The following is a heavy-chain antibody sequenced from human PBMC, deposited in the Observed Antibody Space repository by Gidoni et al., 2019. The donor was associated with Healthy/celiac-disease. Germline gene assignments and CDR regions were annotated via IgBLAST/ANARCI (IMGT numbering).Heavy chain of an antibody. CDR3: TRDDSSSSFDY. V-gene: IGHV3-49*03. CDR2: IRSKAYGGTT. Sequence: VQLVESGGGLVQPGRSLRLSCTASGFTFGDYAMSWFRQAPGKGLEWVGFIRSKAYGGTTEYAASVKGRFTISRDDSKSIAYLQMNSLKTEDTAVYYCTRDDSSSSFDYWGQGTLVTVSS. J-gene: IGHJ4*02. D-gene: IGHD6-13*01. CDR1: GFTFGDYA.